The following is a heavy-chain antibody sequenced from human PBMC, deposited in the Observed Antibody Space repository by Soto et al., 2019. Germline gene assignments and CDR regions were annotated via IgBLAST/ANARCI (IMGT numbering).Heavy chain of an antibody. V-gene: IGHV3-23*01. D-gene: IGHD2-2*01. J-gene: IGHJ6*03. Sequence: GSLRLSCAASGFTFSSYAMSWVRQAPGKGLEWVSAISGSGGSTYYADSVKGRFTISRDNSKNTLYLQMNSLRAEDTAVYYCAKGYCSSTSCLKYYYYYYMDVWGKGTTVTVSS. CDR1: GFTFSSYA. CDR3: AKGYCSSTSCLKYYYYYYMDV. CDR2: ISGSGGST.